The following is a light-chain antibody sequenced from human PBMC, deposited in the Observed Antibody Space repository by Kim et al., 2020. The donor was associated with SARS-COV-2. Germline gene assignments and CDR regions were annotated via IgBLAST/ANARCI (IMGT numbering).Light chain of an antibody. V-gene: IGKV4-1*01. CDR2: WAT. Sequence: DIVMTQSPDSLAVSLGERATINCKSSQSVLYSSNDKDYLAWYQQKPGQPPKLLIYWATTRESGVPDRFSGSRSGTDFTLTISSLQAEDVAVYYCHQYYAIPYTFGQGTKLEI. CDR1: QSVLYSSNDKDY. CDR3: HQYYAIPYT. J-gene: IGKJ2*01.